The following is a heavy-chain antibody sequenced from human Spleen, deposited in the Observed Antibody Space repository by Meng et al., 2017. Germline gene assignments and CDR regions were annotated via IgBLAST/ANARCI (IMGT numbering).Heavy chain of an antibody. Sequence: SETLSLTCTVSGGSISSGGYYWSWIRQHPVNGLEWIGYIYYSGSTYYNPSLKSLVTITVDTSKNQFSLKLSYVAAADTAVYYCARIGEGRAIDIWGQGTMVTVSS. CDR1: GGSISSGGYY. CDR2: IYYSGST. V-gene: IGHV4-31*01. CDR3: ARIGEGRAIDI. J-gene: IGHJ3*02.